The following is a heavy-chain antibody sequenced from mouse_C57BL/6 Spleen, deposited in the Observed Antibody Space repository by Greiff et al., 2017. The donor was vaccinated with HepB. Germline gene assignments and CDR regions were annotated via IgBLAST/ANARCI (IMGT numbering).Heavy chain of an antibody. D-gene: IGHD2-2*01. J-gene: IGHJ2*01. CDR3: ARAGVMTYFDY. CDR2: ISDGGSYT. Sequence: EVQGVESGGGLVKPGGSLKLSCAASGFTFSSYAMSWVRQTPEKRLEWVATISDGGSYTYYPDNVKGRFTISRDNAKNNLYLQMSHLKSEDTAMYYCARAGVMTYFDYWGQGTTLTVSS. V-gene: IGHV5-4*01. CDR1: GFTFSSYA.